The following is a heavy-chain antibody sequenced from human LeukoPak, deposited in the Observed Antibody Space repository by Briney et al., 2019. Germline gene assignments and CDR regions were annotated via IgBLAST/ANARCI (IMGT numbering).Heavy chain of an antibody. CDR1: GFTFNDY. CDR2: INIGGTNT. CDR3: ATDGAGFGT. J-gene: IGHJ5*02. V-gene: IGHV3-11*01. Sequence: GGSLRLSCAASGFTFNDYMSWIRQAPGKGLEWLSYINIGGTNTHYADSVKGRFTISRDNAKKSLYLEMNNLRAEDTAVYYCATDGAGFGTWGQGVLVTVSS.